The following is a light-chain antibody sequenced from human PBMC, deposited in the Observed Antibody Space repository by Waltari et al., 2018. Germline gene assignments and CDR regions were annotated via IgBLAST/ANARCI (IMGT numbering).Light chain of an antibody. CDR3: QHYVNLPVS. CDR1: QSVSRA. J-gene: IGKJ1*01. V-gene: IGKV3-20*01. CDR2: AAS. Sequence: EIVLTQSPGPLSLSPGERATLSCRASQSVSRALAWYQQKPGQAPRLLIYAASTRATGVPDRFSGSGSGTGFSLTLSSLDPEDFAVYYCQHYVNLPVSFGQGTKVEI.